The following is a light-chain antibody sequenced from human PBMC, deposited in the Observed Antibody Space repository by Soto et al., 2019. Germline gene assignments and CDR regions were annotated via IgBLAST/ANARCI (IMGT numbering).Light chain of an antibody. CDR3: HEYNNWPWWP. Sequence: AIRMTRAPSSLSASTGDRVTITCRARQGISSYLAWYQQKPGKAPKLLIYAASTLQSGVPSRFRGSGSATDFTLTTSCLRSEDFATYYCHEYNNWPWWPLGQG. V-gene: IGKV1-8*01. J-gene: IGKJ1*01. CDR2: AAS. CDR1: QGISSY.